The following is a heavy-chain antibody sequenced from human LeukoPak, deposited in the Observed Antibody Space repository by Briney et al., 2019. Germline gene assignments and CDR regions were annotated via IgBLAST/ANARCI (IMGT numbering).Heavy chain of an antibody. CDR3: ARDSGVVVVPAEYWYFDL. CDR1: GYTFTGYY. V-gene: IGHV1-2*02. Sequence: ASVNVSYKASGYTFTGYYIHWVRQAPGQGLEWMGWINPNSGGTDFAQKFQGRVTMTRDTSINTAYMELTRLTSDDTAVYYCARDSGVVVVPAEYWYFDLWGRGTLVTVSS. J-gene: IGHJ2*01. CDR2: INPNSGGT. D-gene: IGHD2-2*01.